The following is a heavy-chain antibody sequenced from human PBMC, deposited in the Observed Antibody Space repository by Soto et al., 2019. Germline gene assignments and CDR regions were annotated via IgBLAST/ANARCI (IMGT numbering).Heavy chain of an antibody. J-gene: IGHJ6*02. CDR2: STPVFGTA. Sequence: QVQLVQSGAEVKKPGSSVKVSCKASGGTFSSYTIDWVRQAPGQGLEWMGGSTPVFGTANYAQKFQGRITITADESTRTAYMELRSLRSEDTAVYYCARGRTVNFYGMDVWGQGTTVTVSS. CDR1: GGTFSSYT. V-gene: IGHV1-69*01. CDR3: ARGRTVNFYGMDV. D-gene: IGHD4-17*01.